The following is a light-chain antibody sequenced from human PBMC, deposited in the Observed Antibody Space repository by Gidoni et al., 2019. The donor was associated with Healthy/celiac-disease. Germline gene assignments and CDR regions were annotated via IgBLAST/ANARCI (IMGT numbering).Light chain of an antibody. CDR3: QQRSNWST. J-gene: IGKJ4*01. CDR2: DAS. CDR1: QSVSSY. V-gene: IGKV3-11*01. Sequence: EIVLTQSPATLSLSPGERATLSCRASQSVSSYLAWYQQNPGQAPRLLIYDASNRATGIPARFSGSGSGTDFTLTISSLEPEDFAVYYCQQRSNWSTFGGGTKVEIK.